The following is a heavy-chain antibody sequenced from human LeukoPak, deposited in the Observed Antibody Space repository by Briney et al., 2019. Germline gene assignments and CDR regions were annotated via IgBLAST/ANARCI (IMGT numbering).Heavy chain of an antibody. D-gene: IGHD5-12*01. CDR1: GFTFNSYA. CDR2: ISYDGSNK. Sequence: GRSLRLSCAASGFTFNSYAMHWVRQAPGKGLEWVAVISYDGSNKYYADSVKGRFTISRDNSKNTLYLQMNSLRAEDTAVYYCAREPTYSGNVYWGQGTLVTVSS. CDR3: AREPTYSGNVY. J-gene: IGHJ4*02. V-gene: IGHV3-30*04.